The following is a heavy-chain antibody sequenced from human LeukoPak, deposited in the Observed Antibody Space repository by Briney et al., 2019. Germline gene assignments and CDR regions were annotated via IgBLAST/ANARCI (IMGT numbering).Heavy chain of an antibody. CDR3: ARDSSRYFDWLFHFDY. CDR1: GFTFSSYG. CDR2: ISYDGSNK. Sequence: PGGSLRLSCAASGFTFSSYGMHWVRQAPGKGLEWVAVISYDGSNKYYADSVKGRFTISRDNSKNTLYLQMNSLRAEDTAVYYCARDSSRYFDWLFHFDYWGQGTLVTVSS. V-gene: IGHV3-30*03. D-gene: IGHD3-9*01. J-gene: IGHJ4*02.